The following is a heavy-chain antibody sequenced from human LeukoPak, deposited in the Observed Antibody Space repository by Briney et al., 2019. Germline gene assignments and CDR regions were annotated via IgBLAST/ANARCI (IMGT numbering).Heavy chain of an antibody. CDR1: GFPFSNYA. D-gene: IGHD1-14*01. CDR3: AKSNREFGP. V-gene: IGHV3-23*01. CDR2: ISGSGGET. Sequence: GGSLRLSCAVSGFPFSNYAMSWVRQAPGKGLEWVAAISGSGGETYYVDSVKGRFTISRDNSKNTLYLEMNGLRAEDTAVYYCAKSNREFGPWGQGTLVTVSS. J-gene: IGHJ5*02.